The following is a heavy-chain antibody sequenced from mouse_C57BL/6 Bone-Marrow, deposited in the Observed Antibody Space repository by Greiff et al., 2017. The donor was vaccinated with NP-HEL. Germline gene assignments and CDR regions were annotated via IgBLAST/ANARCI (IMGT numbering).Heavy chain of an antibody. J-gene: IGHJ2*01. V-gene: IGHV1-22*01. Sequence: VQLQQSGPELVKPGASVKMSCKASGYTFTDYNMHWVKQSHGKSLEWIGYINPNNGGTSYNQKFKGKATLTVNKSSSTAYMQLRSLTSEDSAVYYCARSTVVTTPHYFDYWGQGTTLTVSS. CDR3: ARSTVVTTPHYFDY. CDR2: INPNNGGT. CDR1: GYTFTDYN. D-gene: IGHD2-2*01.